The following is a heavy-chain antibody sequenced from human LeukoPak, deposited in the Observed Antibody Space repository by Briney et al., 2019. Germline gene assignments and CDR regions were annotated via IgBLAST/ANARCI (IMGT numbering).Heavy chain of an antibody. CDR1: GGSISSGGYY. CDR2: IYYSGST. D-gene: IGHD3-22*01. J-gene: IGHJ4*02. CDR3: ARDYSAEWLLLHYFDY. Sequence: SQTLSLTCTVSGGSISSGGYYWSWIRQHPGKGLEWIGYIYYSGSTYYNPSLKSRVTISVDASKNQFSLKLSSVTAADTAVYYCARDYSAEWLLLHYFDYWGQGTLVTVSS. V-gene: IGHV4-31*03.